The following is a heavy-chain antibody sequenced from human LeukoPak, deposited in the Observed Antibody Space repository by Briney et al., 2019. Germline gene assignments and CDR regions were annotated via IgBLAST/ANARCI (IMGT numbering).Heavy chain of an antibody. CDR2: IKSKTDGGTT. CDR3: TTFEGELLRWDFDY. J-gene: IGHJ4*02. V-gene: IGHV3-15*01. Sequence: PGGSLRLSCAASEFTVSTNYMNWVRQAPGKGLEWVGRIKSKTDGGTTDYAAPVKGRFTISRDDSKNTLYLQMNSLKTEDTAVYYCTTFEGELLRWDFDYWGQGTLVTVSS. D-gene: IGHD1-26*01. CDR1: EFTVSTNY.